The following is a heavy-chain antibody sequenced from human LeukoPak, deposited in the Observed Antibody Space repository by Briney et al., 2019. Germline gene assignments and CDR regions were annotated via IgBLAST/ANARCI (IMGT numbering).Heavy chain of an antibody. CDR3: AKDLIVVAVAGTPAFDI. J-gene: IGHJ3*02. Sequence: GRSLRLSCAASGFTFSSYGMHWVRQAPGKGLERVAVISYDGSNIYYADSVKGRYTISRDNSKNTLYLQMTSLRAEDTAVYYCAKDLIVVAVAGTPAFDIWGQGTMVTVSS. CDR2: ISYDGSNI. V-gene: IGHV3-30*18. D-gene: IGHD6-19*01. CDR1: GFTFSSYG.